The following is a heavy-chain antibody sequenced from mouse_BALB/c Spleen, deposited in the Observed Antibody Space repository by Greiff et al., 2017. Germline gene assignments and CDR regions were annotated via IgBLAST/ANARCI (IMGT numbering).Heavy chain of an antibody. V-gene: IGHV2-9*02. J-gene: IGHJ4*01. CDR3: ARGDYGNYLYAMDY. D-gene: IGHD2-1*01. CDR2: IWAGGST. CDR1: GFSLTSYG. Sequence: VQLKESGPGLVAPSQSLSITCTVSGFSLTSYGVHWVRQPPGKGLEWLGVIWAGGSTNYNSALMSRLSISKDNSKSQVFLKMNSLQTDDTAMYYCARGDYGNYLYAMDYWGQGTSVTVSS.